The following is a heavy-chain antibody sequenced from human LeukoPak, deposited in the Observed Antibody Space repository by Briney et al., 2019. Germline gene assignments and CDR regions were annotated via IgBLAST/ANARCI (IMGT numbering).Heavy chain of an antibody. CDR3: ATDNKKVAAESGAFDI. CDR1: GFTFSSYS. J-gene: IGHJ3*02. Sequence: GGSLRLSCAASGFTFSSYSMNWVRQAPGKGLEWVSSISSSSSYIYYADSVKGRFTISRDNAKNSLYLQMNSLRAEDTAVYYCATDNKKVAAESGAFDIWGQGTVVTVSS. V-gene: IGHV3-21*01. CDR2: ISSSSSYI. D-gene: IGHD5-12*01.